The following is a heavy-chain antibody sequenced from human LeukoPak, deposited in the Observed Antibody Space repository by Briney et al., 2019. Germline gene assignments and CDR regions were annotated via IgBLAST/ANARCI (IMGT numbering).Heavy chain of an antibody. D-gene: IGHD6-6*01. CDR2: IYYSGST. CDR3: ARYIAARASWIDF. CDR1: GGSISSSSYY. J-gene: IGHJ5*01. V-gene: IGHV4-39*01. Sequence: SETLSLTCTVSGGSISSSSYYWGWIRQPPGKGLEWIGYIYYSGSTYYNPSLKSRVTISVDTSKNQFSLRLSSVTAADTALYYCARYIAARASWIDFWGQGTLVTVSS.